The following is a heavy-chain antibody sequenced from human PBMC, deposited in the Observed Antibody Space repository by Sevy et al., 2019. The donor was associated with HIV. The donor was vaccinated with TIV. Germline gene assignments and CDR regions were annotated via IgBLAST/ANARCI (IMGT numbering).Heavy chain of an antibody. CDR2: IYGTAGVT. Sequence: GGSLRLSCAASGITFSSYAMNWVRQAPGKGLEWVSTIYGTAGVTYYADSVKGRFTISRDNSKNTLFPQMNSLRAEDTAIYYCAGGRYDSSGSFDAFDIWGQGTMVTVSS. J-gene: IGHJ3*02. V-gene: IGHV3-23*01. D-gene: IGHD3-22*01. CDR1: GITFSSYA. CDR3: AGGRYDSSGSFDAFDI.